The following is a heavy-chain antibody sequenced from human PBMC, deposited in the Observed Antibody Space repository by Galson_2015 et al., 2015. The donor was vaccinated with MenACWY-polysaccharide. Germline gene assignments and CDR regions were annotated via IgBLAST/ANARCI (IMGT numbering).Heavy chain of an antibody. CDR2: ISPNSGAT. V-gene: IGHV1-2*02. CDR1: GYTFTGCF. Sequence: SVKVSCKASGYTFTGCFMHWIRQAPGQGLEWMGWISPNSGATDYAQMFQGRVTMTRDTSINTAYMELSRLRSDDTAVYYCARGPYYHASGTYSYFHYWGQGTLVTVSS. CDR3: ARGPYYHASGTYSYFHY. J-gene: IGHJ4*02. D-gene: IGHD3-10*01.